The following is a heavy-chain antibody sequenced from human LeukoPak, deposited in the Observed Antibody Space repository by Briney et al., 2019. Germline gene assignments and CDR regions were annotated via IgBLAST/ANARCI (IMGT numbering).Heavy chain of an antibody. D-gene: IGHD3-22*01. CDR3: ARVDDSSGLAFDY. CDR2: FDPEGGET. J-gene: IGHJ4*02. Sequence: ASVKVSCKVSGYTLTELSMHWVRQAPGKGLEWMGGFDPEGGETIYAQKFQGRVTMTRDTSTSTVYMELSSLRSEDTAVYYCARVDDSSGLAFDYWGQGTLVTVSS. V-gene: IGHV1-24*01. CDR1: GYTLTELS.